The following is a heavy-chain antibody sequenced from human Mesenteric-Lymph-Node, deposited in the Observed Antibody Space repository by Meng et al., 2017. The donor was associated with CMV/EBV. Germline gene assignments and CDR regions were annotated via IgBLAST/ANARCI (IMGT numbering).Heavy chain of an antibody. J-gene: IGHJ4*02. CDR3: ARDSGYYDFWSGYYSY. Sequence: GESLKISCAASGFTFSSYEMNWVRQAPGKGLEWVSYISSSGSTIYYADSVKGRFTISRDNAKNSLYLQMNSLRAEDTAVYYCARDSGYYDFWSGYYSYWGQGTLVTVSS. D-gene: IGHD3-3*01. V-gene: IGHV3-48*03. CDR1: GFTFSSYE. CDR2: ISSSGSTI.